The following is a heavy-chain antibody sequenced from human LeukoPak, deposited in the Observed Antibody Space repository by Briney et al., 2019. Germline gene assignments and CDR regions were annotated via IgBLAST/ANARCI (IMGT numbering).Heavy chain of an antibody. CDR3: ARGNYYAMDV. CDR2: INSDGSTT. CDR1: GFTFSNYW. Sequence: PGGFLRLSCAASGFTFSNYWMHWVRQAPGKGLVWVSRINSDGSTTSHSDSVKGRFTISRDNAKNTLYLQMNNLRAEDTAVYYCARGNYYAMDVWAQGTTVTVSS. J-gene: IGHJ6*02. V-gene: IGHV3-74*01.